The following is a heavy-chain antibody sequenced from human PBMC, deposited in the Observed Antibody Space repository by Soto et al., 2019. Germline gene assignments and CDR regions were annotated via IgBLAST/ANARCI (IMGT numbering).Heavy chain of an antibody. J-gene: IGHJ6*02. CDR1: GFIFSSFW. Sequence: EVRLEEAGGGFVQPGGSLRVSCSGSGFIFSSFWMHWVRQGPGKGLEWVSRINGDGASLAYAESVKGRFSISRDNVKNTLHLQMNSLGVDDTAVYFCAREGSLGLDVWGRGTMVTVSS. D-gene: IGHD3-10*01. CDR3: AREGSLGLDV. CDR2: INGDGASL. V-gene: IGHV3-74*03.